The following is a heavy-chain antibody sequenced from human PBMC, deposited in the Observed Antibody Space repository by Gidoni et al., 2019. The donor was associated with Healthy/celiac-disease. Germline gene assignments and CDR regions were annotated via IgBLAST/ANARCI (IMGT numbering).Heavy chain of an antibody. D-gene: IGHD3-22*01. V-gene: IGHV3-48*03. CDR2: IISSGSTI. Sequence: EVQLVESGGGLVQPGGYLRTSCAAAGVTFSSYEMNWVRQAPGKWLGWVSYIISSGSTIYYADSVKCRFTISRDNAKNSLYLQMTSLSAEDTAVYYCARGNYDSGTPDYWGQGTLVTVSS. CDR1: GVTFSSYE. CDR3: ARGNYDSGTPDY. J-gene: IGHJ4*02.